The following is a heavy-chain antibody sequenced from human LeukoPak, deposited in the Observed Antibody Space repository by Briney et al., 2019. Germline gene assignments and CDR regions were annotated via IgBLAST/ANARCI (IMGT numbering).Heavy chain of an antibody. Sequence: PGGSLRLSCAASGFTFSSYGMHWVRQAPGKGLEWVAVISYDGSNKYYADSVKGRFTISRDNSKNTLYLQMNSLRAEDTAVYYCATLDGVDYWGQGTLATVSS. CDR1: GFTFSSYG. D-gene: IGHD1-1*01. V-gene: IGHV3-30*03. CDR2: ISYDGSNK. CDR3: ATLDGVDY. J-gene: IGHJ4*02.